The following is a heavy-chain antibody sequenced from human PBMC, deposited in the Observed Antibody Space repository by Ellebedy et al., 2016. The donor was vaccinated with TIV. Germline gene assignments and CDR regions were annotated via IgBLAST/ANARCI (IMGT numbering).Heavy chain of an antibody. V-gene: IGHV1-8*01. CDR2: MNPNSGNT. J-gene: IGHJ6*02. CDR1: GYTFTSYD. Sequence: ASVKVSXXASGYTFTSYDINWVRQATGQGLEWMGWMNPNSGNTGYAQKFQGRVTMTRNTSISTAYMELSSLRSEDTAVYYCARGGGVSYGMDVWGQGTTVTVSS. D-gene: IGHD3-16*01. CDR3: ARGGGVSYGMDV.